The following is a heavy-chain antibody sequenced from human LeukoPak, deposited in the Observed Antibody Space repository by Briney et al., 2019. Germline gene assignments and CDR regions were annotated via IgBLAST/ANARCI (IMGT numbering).Heavy chain of an antibody. D-gene: IGHD3-22*01. J-gene: IGHJ3*02. CDR2: IYYSGST. CDR1: GGSISSSSYY. CDR3: ARVFDSSGYDAFDI. V-gene: IGHV4-39*07. Sequence: SETLSLTCTVSGGSISSSSYYWGWIRQPPGKGLEWIGSIYYSGSTNYNPSLKSRVTISVDTSKNQFSLKLSSVTAADTAVYYCARVFDSSGYDAFDIWGQGTMVTVSS.